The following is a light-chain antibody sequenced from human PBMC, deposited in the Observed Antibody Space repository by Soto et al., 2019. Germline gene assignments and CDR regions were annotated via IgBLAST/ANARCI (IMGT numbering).Light chain of an antibody. CDR3: QQYHNRPPWT. J-gene: IGKJ1*01. CDR1: QTVRNNY. Sequence: EFVLTQSPGTLSLSPGERATLSCRASQTVRNNYLAWYQQKPGQAPRLLIYDASSRATGIPDRFSGGGCGTDFTLTISSLQSEDFAVYYCQQYHNRPPWTFGQGTKVDIK. CDR2: DAS. V-gene: IGKV3-20*01.